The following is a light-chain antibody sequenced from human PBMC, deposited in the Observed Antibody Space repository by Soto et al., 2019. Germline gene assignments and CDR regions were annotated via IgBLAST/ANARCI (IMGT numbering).Light chain of an antibody. CDR1: QDIKNE. CDR2: AAS. CDR3: LQDHNYPRT. Sequence: AIQMTQSPSSLSASVGDRVTITCRASQDIKNELGWYQQKPGKAPNVLIYAASTLLSGVPSRFSGAGSGTDFTLTISSLQPEDFDTYYCLQDHNYPRTFGQGTRVEIK. V-gene: IGKV1-6*01. J-gene: IGKJ1*01.